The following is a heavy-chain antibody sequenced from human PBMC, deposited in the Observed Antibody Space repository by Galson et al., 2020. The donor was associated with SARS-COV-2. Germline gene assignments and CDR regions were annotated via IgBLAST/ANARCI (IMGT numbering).Heavy chain of an antibody. D-gene: IGHD3-22*01. V-gene: IGHV1-2*02. J-gene: IGHJ4*02. CDR1: GYTFTGYY. CDR2: INPNSGGT. Sequence: GESLKISCKASGYTFTGYYMHWVRQAPGQGLEWMGWINPNSGGTNYAQKFQGRVTMTRDTSISTAYMELSRLRSDDTAVYYCARAPLYYYDSSGYYDYWGQGTLVTVSS. CDR3: ARAPLYYYDSSGYYDY.